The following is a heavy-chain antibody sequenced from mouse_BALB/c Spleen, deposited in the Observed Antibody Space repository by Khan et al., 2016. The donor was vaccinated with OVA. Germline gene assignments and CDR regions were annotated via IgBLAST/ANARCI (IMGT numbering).Heavy chain of an antibody. J-gene: IGHJ3*01. V-gene: IGHV5-17*02. CDR1: GSPFSSFG. CDR2: ICRDSKTI. CDR3: VSYRYWSGFAT. Sequence: EVELVESGGGLAQPGGSRKLSCEASGSPFSSFGMHWVRQAPEKGLEWVAYICRDSKTIYYADTVKGRSTLSRDDPTNSLVLQLTSLRSEDTAMYICVSYRYWSGFATGGKGAMV. D-gene: IGHD2-12*01.